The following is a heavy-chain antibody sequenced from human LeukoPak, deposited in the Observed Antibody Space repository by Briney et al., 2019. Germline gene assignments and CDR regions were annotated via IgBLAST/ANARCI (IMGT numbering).Heavy chain of an antibody. CDR2: ISTSSNYI. CDR3: ARGAYNSGGTHEN. J-gene: IGHJ4*02. CDR1: GFTFSDYS. V-gene: IGHV3-21*01. D-gene: IGHD3-22*01. Sequence: PGGSLRLSCVASGFTFSDYSMNWVRQAPGKGLEWVSYISTSSNYIYYADSMKGRFTISRDNGKNSLYLQMNSLRAEDTAMYYCARGAYNSGGTHENWGQGTLVTVSS.